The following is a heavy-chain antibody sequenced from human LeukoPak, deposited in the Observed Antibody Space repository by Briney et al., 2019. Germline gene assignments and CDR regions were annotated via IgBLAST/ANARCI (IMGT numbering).Heavy chain of an antibody. J-gene: IGHJ5*01. Sequence: GGSLRLSCAASGFTFSSFGIHWVRQAPGKGLEWVAVIWSDGIKTYYGDSVKGRFTISRDTSRDTVYLQMNSLRAEDTAVYYCARDCDTNSRYSWFDSWGQGTLVTVSS. V-gene: IGHV3-33*01. CDR3: ARDCDTNSRYSWFDS. D-gene: IGHD6-13*01. CDR2: IWSDGIKT. CDR1: GFTFSSFG.